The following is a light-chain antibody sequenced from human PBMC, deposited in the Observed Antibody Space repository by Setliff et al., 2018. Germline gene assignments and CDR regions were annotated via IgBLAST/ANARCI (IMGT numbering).Light chain of an antibody. CDR3: SSYASSSTLYV. V-gene: IGLV2-14*03. J-gene: IGLJ1*01. CDR2: DVS. Sequence: QSALTQPASVSGSPGQSITISCTGTSGDVGGYNYVSWYQQHPGKAPKLMIYDVSNRPSGVSNRFSGSKSGNTASLTISGLQAEDEADYYCSSYASSSTLYVFGTGTKVT. CDR1: SGDVGGYNY.